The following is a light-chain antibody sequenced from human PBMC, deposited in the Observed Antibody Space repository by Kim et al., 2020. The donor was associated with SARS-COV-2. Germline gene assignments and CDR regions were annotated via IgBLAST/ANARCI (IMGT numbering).Light chain of an antibody. Sequence: ALGQTVRITCHGDSLRSYYASWYQQKPGPAPVLVIYGKNNRPSGIPDRFSGSSSGNTASLTITGAQAEDEADYYCNSRDSSGNHLVFGTGTKVTVL. CDR3: NSRDSSGNHLV. V-gene: IGLV3-19*01. CDR1: SLRSYY. J-gene: IGLJ1*01. CDR2: GKN.